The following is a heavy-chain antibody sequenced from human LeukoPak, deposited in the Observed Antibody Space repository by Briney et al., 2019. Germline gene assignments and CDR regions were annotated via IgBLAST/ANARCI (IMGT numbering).Heavy chain of an antibody. D-gene: IGHD6-25*01. CDR1: GGSISSYY. V-gene: IGHV4-4*07. CDR2: IYTSGST. CDR3: ARETANGYDAFDI. J-gene: IGHJ3*02. Sequence: SETLSLTCTVSGGSISSYYWSWIRQPAGKGLEWIGRIYTSGSTNYNPSLKGRVTMSVDTSKNKFSLKLSSVTAADTAVYYCARETANGYDAFDIWGQGTMVTDSS.